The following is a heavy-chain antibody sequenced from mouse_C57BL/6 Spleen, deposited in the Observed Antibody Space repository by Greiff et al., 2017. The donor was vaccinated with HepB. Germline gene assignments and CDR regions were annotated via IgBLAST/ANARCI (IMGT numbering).Heavy chain of an antibody. CDR1: GYTFTSYW. Sequence: QVQLQQPGAELVMPGASVKLSCKASGYTFTSYWMHWVKQRPGQGLEWIGEIDPSDSYTNYNQKFKGKSTLTVDKSSSTAYMQRSSLTSEDSAVYYCARGTGTNAMDYWGQGTSVTVSS. V-gene: IGHV1-69*01. D-gene: IGHD4-1*01. CDR2: IDPSDSYT. CDR3: ARGTGTNAMDY. J-gene: IGHJ4*01.